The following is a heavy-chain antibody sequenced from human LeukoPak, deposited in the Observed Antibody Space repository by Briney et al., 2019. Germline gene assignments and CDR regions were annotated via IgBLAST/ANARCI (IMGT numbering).Heavy chain of an antibody. Sequence: ASVKVSCKASGYKFSTLGLTWVRQTPGQGLEWLGWISVYSGRTKYAQNFQDRVTLTTDTSTSTGYMELRSLRSDDTAVYYCARVMMGCQTIFGVVMMPFDYWGQGTLVTVSS. V-gene: IGHV1-18*01. CDR3: ARVMMGCQTIFGVVMMPFDY. D-gene: IGHD3-3*01. J-gene: IGHJ4*02. CDR1: GYKFSTLG. CDR2: ISVYSGRT.